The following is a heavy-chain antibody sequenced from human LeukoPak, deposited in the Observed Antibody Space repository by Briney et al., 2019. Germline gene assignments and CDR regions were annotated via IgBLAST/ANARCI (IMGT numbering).Heavy chain of an antibody. CDR2: ISSSGGST. Sequence: GGSLRLSCAASGFTFSSYGMSWVRQAPGKGLEWVSVISSSGGSTYYADSVKGRFTVSRDNSKNTLYLQMNSLRAEDTAIYYCAKRQDIVVVPAGDNRFDPWGQGTLVTVSS. CDR1: GFTFSSYG. J-gene: IGHJ5*02. D-gene: IGHD2-2*01. V-gene: IGHV3-23*01. CDR3: AKRQDIVVVPAGDNRFDP.